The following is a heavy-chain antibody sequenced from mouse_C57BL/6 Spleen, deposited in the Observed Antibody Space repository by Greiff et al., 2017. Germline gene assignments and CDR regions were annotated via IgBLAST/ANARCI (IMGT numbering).Heavy chain of an antibody. CDR1: GFTFRDYG. CDR2: ISSGSSTI. J-gene: IGHJ2*01. CDR3: ARGHFDY. Sequence: EVKLMESGGGLVKPGGSLKLSCAASGFTFRDYGMHWVRQAPEKGLEWVAYISSGSSTIYYADTVKGRFTISRDNAKNTLFLQMTSLRSEDTAMYYCARGHFDYWGQGTTLTVSS. V-gene: IGHV5-17*01.